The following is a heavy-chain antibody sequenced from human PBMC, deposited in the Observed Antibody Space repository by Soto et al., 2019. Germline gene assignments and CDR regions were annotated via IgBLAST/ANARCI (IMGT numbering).Heavy chain of an antibody. D-gene: IGHD3-10*01. CDR2: IFYSGNT. Sequence: SETLSLTCTVSGNSISTGAYYWSWLRQHPVKGLEWIGHIFYSGNTHYSPSLESRVTISVDTSKNQFSIKLTSVTVADTAVYYCAREGRSAAPQAGFDLWGQGTLVTV. CDR3: AREGRSAAPQAGFDL. V-gene: IGHV4-31*03. CDR1: GNSISTGAYY. J-gene: IGHJ4*02.